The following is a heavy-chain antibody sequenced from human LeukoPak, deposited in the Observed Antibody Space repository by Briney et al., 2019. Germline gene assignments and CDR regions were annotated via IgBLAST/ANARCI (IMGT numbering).Heavy chain of an antibody. CDR3: AKALSMGATTVGMDV. Sequence: PGRSLRLSCAASGFTFSSYGMHWVRQAPGKGLEWVAVISYDGSNKYYADSVKGRFTISRDNSKNTLYLQMNSLRAEDTAVYYCAKALSMGATTVGMDVWGQGTTVTVSS. D-gene: IGHD1-26*01. V-gene: IGHV3-30*18. CDR2: ISYDGSNK. CDR1: GFTFSSYG. J-gene: IGHJ6*02.